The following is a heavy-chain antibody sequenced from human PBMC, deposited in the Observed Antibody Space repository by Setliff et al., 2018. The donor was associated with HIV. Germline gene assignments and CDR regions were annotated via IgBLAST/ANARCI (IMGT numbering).Heavy chain of an antibody. J-gene: IGHJ6*02. D-gene: IGHD3-10*01. CDR1: GGSISSYS. V-gene: IGHV4-4*07. CDR3: ARSLSGEYYYGMDV. Sequence: SETLSLTCTVSGGSISSYSWSWIRQPAGKGLEWIGHIYTSGSTNYNPSLKSRVTILVDTSKNLFSPKLSSVTPAETAVYYCARSLSGEYYYGMDVWGQGTTVTVSS. CDR2: IYTSGST.